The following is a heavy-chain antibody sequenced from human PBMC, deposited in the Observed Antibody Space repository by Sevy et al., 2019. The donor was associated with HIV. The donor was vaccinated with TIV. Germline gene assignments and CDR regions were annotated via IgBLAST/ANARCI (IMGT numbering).Heavy chain of an antibody. D-gene: IGHD3-22*01. CDR2: MSAYNGNT. J-gene: IGHJ3*02. CDR3: AREGYYDSSGYWARDDAFDI. V-gene: IGHV1-18*04. CDR1: GYTFTSYG. Sequence: ASVKVSCKASGYTFTSYGISWVRQAPGQGLEWMGWMSAYNGNTNYAQKLQGRVTMTTDTSTSTAYMELRSLRSDDTAVYYCAREGYYDSSGYWARDDAFDIWGQGTMVTVSS.